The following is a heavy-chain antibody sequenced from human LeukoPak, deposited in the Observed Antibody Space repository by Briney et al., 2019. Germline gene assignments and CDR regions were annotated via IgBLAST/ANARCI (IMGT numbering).Heavy chain of an antibody. CDR1: GFTFSSYA. V-gene: IGHV3-23*01. Sequence: GGSLRLSCAASGFTFSSYAMSWVRQAPGKGLEWVSAISGSGGSTYYADSVKGRFTISRDNSKNTLYLQMNSLRAEDTAVYYCAKDGDIVVVPAAMPALHHAFDIWGQGTMVTVSS. CDR2: ISGSGGST. CDR3: AKDGDIVVVPAAMPALHHAFDI. J-gene: IGHJ3*02. D-gene: IGHD2-2*01.